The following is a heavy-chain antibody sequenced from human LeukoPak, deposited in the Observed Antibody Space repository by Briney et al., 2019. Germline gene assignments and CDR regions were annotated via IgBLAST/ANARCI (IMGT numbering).Heavy chain of an antibody. J-gene: IGHJ4*02. CDR2: IYYSGST. D-gene: IGHD5-18*01. Sequence: SETLSLTCTVSGASISSLYWSWIRQPPGKGLEWIGYIYYSGSTYYNPSLKSRVTISVDTSKNQFSLKLSSVTAADTAVYYCACCPGYSYGYVDYWGQGTLVTVSS. CDR1: GASISSLY. V-gene: IGHV4-59*06. CDR3: ACCPGYSYGYVDY.